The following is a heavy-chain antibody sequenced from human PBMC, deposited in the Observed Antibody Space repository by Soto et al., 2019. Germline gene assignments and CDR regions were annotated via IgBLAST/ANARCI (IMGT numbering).Heavy chain of an antibody. V-gene: IGHV1-46*01. CDR1: GYTFTSYY. D-gene: IGHD2-8*01. Sequence: RASVKVSCKASGYTFTSYYMHWVRQAPGQGLEWMGIINPSGGSTKYAQKFQGRVTLTRDTSTGTVYMELNSLRAEDTAVYYCAKDCNGLWYDFDYWGQGSLVTVSS. CDR2: INPSGGST. J-gene: IGHJ4*02. CDR3: AKDCNGLWYDFDY.